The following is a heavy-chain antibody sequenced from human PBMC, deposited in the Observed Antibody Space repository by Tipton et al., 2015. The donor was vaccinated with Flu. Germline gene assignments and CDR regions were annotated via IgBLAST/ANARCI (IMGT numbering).Heavy chain of an antibody. CDR1: GGSISSYY. D-gene: IGHD6-13*01. J-gene: IGHJ2*01. CDR3: ARVSSSSSWLQDWYFDL. Sequence: GLVKPSETLSLTCTVSGGSISSYYWSWIRQPPGKGLEWIGYIYYSGSTNYNPSLKSRVTISVDTSKNQFSLKLSSVTAADTAVYYCARVSSSSSWLQDWYFDLWGRGTLVTVSS. CDR2: IYYSGST. V-gene: IGHV4-59*01.